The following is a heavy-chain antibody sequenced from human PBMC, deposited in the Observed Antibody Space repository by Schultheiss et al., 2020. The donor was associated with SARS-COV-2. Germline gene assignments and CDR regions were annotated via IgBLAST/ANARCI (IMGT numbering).Heavy chain of an antibody. CDR1: GFTFSSYA. D-gene: IGHD1-26*01. V-gene: IGHV3-48*01. CDR2: ISSSGSTI. J-gene: IGHJ4*02. Sequence: GGSLRLSCAASGFTFSSYAMHWVRQAPGKGLEWVSYISSSGSTIYYADSVKGRFTISRDNSKNTLYLQMNSLRAEDTAVYYCAREVPGRYFDYWGQGTLVTVSS. CDR3: AREVPGRYFDY.